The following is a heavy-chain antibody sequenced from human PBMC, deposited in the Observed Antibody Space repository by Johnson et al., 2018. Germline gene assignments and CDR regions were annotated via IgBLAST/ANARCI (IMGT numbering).Heavy chain of an antibody. CDR2: IRSKTDGGTT. Sequence: VQLVQSGGGLVQXGRSLRLSCTASGFTFGDYAMSWFRQAPGKGLEWVGFIRSKTDGGTTDYAAPVKGRFTITKDDSKNTLYLQMNSLKTEDTAVYYCTTYYDILTGYPRGAFDIWGQGTMVTVSS. CDR1: GFTFGDYA. D-gene: IGHD3-9*01. CDR3: TTYYDILTGYPRGAFDI. J-gene: IGHJ3*02. V-gene: IGHV3-49*03.